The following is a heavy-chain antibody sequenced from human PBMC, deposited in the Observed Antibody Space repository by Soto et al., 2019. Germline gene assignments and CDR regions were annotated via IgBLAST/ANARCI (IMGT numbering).Heavy chain of an antibody. CDR1: GYSFTSYW. J-gene: IGHJ6*02. Sequence: GESLKISCKGSGYSFTSYWIGWVRQMPGKGLEWMEIIYPGDSDTRYSPSFQGQVTISADKSISTAYLQWSSLKASDTAMYYCARTMVRGKNYYGVDVWGQGTTVTVSS. CDR3: ARTMVRGKNYYGVDV. CDR2: IYPGDSDT. D-gene: IGHD3-10*01. V-gene: IGHV5-51*01.